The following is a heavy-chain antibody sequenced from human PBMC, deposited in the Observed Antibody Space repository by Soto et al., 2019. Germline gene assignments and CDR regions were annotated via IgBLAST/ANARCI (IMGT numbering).Heavy chain of an antibody. CDR1: EFTFSTYW. Sequence: EMQLVESGGGSVQPGGSLRLSCAASEFTFSTYWMHWVRQAPGKGLVWVSRISSDGSTTDYADSVKGRFTISRDNAKNSLYLQMNSLRAEDTAVYYCATDRAGITVAGFNYWGQGTLVTVSS. V-gene: IGHV3-74*01. CDR3: ATDRAGITVAGFNY. J-gene: IGHJ4*02. CDR2: ISSDGSTT. D-gene: IGHD6-19*01.